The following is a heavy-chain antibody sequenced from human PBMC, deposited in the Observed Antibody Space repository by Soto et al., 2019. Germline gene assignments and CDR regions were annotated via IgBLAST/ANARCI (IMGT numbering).Heavy chain of an antibody. CDR3: ARGISTPGIDF. V-gene: IGHV3-21*01. Sequence: PGGSLRLSCVVSGFTFNNYGINWVRQAPGKGLEWVSSVSKSDYTYHSDSVKGRFTISRDNAKNSVSLQMNTLRAEDTAVYYCARGISTPGIDFWGQGALVTVSS. J-gene: IGHJ4*02. D-gene: IGHD2-15*01. CDR2: VSKSDYT. CDR1: GFTFNNYG.